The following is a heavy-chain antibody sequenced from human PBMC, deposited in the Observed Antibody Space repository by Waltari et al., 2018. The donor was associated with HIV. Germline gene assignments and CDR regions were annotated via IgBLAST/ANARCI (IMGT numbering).Heavy chain of an antibody. V-gene: IGHV3-11*01. D-gene: IGHD6-19*01. CDR1: VFPFRAYY. J-gene: IGHJ4*02. Sequence: QVQLVESGGGLVTPGGSLRLSCATSVFPFRAYYMTWIRQAPGKGLEWVSYIRSDTDTIYYTDSVKGRFTISRDNAKNSLYLQMNRLSVEDTAVYYCARLKYSSGFFDYWGQGALVTVSS. CDR3: ARLKYSSGFFDY. CDR2: IRSDTDTI.